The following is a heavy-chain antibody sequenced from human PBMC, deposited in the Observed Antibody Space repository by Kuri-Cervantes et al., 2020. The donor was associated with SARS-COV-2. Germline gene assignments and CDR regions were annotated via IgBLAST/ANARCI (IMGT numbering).Heavy chain of an antibody. CDR1: ELTFSSYA. CDR3: ASEVVAATYGQALDY. CDR2: ISGSGGST. V-gene: IGHV3-23*01. Sequence: GESLKISCTASELTFSSYAMSWVRQAPGKGLEWVSAISGSGGSTYYADSVKGRFTISRDNAKNSLYLQMNSLRAEDTAVYYCASEVVAATYGQALDYWGQGTLVTVSS. D-gene: IGHD2-15*01. J-gene: IGHJ4*02.